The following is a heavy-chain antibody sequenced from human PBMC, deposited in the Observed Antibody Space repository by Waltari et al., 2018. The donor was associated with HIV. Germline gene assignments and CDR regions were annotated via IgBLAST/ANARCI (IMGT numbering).Heavy chain of an antibody. Sequence: EVQLVESGGGLVKPGGSLRLSCTASDFTRNNAWMSWVRQAPGKGLEWVGRIKSKADGGTTQYAAPVKGRFIISRDDSKNTLSLQMKSLKTEDTAVYYCTTSLSYWGHGTLVTVSS. CDR1: DFTRNNAW. V-gene: IGHV3-15*01. CDR3: TTSLSY. CDR2: IKSKADGGTT. J-gene: IGHJ4*01.